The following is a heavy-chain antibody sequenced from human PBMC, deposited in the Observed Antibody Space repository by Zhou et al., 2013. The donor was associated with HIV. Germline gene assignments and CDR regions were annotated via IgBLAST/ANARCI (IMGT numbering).Heavy chain of an antibody. Sequence: QVQLVQSGAEVKKPGASVAVSCKASGYTFTSYGITWVRQAPGQGLEWLGWISAYNGDTNYAQKLQGRVTMTTDTSTSTAYMELRSLRSDDTAVYYCARVSSSFVYLDSWGQGTLVTVSS. CDR1: GYTFTSYG. CDR2: ISAYNGDT. D-gene: IGHD6-13*01. CDR3: ARVSSSFVYLDS. J-gene: IGHJ4*02. V-gene: IGHV1-18*01.